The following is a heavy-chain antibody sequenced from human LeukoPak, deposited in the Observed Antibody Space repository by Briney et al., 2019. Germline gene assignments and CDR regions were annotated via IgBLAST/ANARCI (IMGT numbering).Heavy chain of an antibody. J-gene: IGHJ4*02. CDR2: IDPGDSFT. CDR3: ARDGGGVSSWVSH. V-gene: IGHV5-10-1*01. D-gene: IGHD2-8*02. Sequence: GESLRISCKGSGYSFSSYWIRWGRQMPGKGLEWRGRIDPGDSFTKYRPSLEGRVPISADKSLSTVYLQWSSLKASDTAIYYCARDGGGVSSWVSHWGQGTLVTVSS. CDR1: GYSFSSYW.